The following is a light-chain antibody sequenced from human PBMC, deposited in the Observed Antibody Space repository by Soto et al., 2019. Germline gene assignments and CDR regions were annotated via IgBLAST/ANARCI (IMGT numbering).Light chain of an antibody. Sequence: SQSISVWLAWYQQKPGKAPNLLIYQASRLESGVPSRFSGSGSGTEFTLTISSLQPDDFATYYCQQHQTYSTFGQGTKVDIK. CDR2: QAS. J-gene: IGKJ1*01. V-gene: IGKV1-5*03. CDR1: QSISVW. CDR3: QQHQTYST.